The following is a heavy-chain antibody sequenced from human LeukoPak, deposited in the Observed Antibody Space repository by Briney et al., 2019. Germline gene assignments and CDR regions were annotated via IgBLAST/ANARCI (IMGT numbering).Heavy chain of an antibody. CDR3: ARGSRDSGYDYLYYYYYYMDV. Sequence: ASVKVSCKASGYTFTGYYMHWVRQAPGQGLEWMGWINPHSGGTNYAQKFRGRVTMTRDTSISTAYMELSRLRSDDTAVYYCARGSRDSGYDYLYYYYYYMDVWGKGTTVTISS. CDR1: GYTFTGYY. J-gene: IGHJ6*03. D-gene: IGHD5-12*01. CDR2: INPHSGGT. V-gene: IGHV1-2*02.